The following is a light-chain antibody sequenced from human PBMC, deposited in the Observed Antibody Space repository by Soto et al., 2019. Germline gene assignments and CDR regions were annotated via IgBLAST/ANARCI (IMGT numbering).Light chain of an antibody. Sequence: ASVGDRVTITCRSSQPIGTWMDWYQQKPGKAPKLLVYDASTLQSGVASRFSGSGSGTEFTLTISSLKNEDVATYDCLQRNSYPWTFGQGTKVDIK. CDR1: QPIGTW. CDR3: LQRNSYPWT. V-gene: IGKV1-9*01. CDR2: DAS. J-gene: IGKJ1*01.